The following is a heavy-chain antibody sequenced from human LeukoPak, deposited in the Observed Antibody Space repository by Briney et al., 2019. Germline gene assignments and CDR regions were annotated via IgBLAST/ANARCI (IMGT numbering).Heavy chain of an antibody. D-gene: IGHD4/OR15-4a*01. Sequence: PSETLSLTCTVSGGSISSGDYYWSWIRQPPGKGLEWIGYITYIGSTTYNPSLKSRVTISVDTSKNQFSLNLNSVTAADTAVYYCARWGRYGGNPYFDYWGLGTLVTVSS. V-gene: IGHV4-61*08. CDR3: ARWGRYGGNPYFDY. CDR1: GGSISSGDYY. J-gene: IGHJ4*02. CDR2: ITYIGST.